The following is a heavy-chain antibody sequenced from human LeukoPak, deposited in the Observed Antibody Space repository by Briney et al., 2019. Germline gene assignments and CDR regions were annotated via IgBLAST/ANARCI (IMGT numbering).Heavy chain of an antibody. CDR2: INPNSGGT. CDR3: ARVRSSSWALFDY. V-gene: IGHV1-2*06. CDR1: GYTFTGYY. D-gene: IGHD6-13*01. J-gene: IGHJ4*02. Sequence: ASVKVSCKASGYTFTGYYMHWVRQAPGQGLEWMGRINPNSGGTNYAQKFQGRVTMPRDTSISTAYMELSRLRSDDTAVYYCARVRSSSWALFDYWGQGTLVTVSS.